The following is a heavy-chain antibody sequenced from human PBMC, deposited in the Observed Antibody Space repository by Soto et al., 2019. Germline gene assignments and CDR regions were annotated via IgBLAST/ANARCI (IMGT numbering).Heavy chain of an antibody. CDR1: GFTFNHSW. CDR2: IKSKTHGETT. CDR3: TTAHRFYHDSTGYYWVDY. D-gene: IGHD3-22*01. J-gene: IGHJ4*02. V-gene: IGHV3-15*01. Sequence: GGSLRLSFAASGFTFNHSWMTWVRQTPGKGLEWVGRIKSKTHGETTDYAAPVKGRFTISRDDSNYILFLQMDSLTSEDTAVYFFTTAHRFYHDSTGYYWVDYWGRGALVTVSS.